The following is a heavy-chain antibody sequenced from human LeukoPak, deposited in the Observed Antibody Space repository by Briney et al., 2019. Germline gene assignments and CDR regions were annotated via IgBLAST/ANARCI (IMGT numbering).Heavy chain of an antibody. J-gene: IGHJ4*02. CDR3: ARVYYGSGSYYNGGLWFDY. CDR1: GYTFTSYG. D-gene: IGHD3-10*01. V-gene: IGHV1-18*01. CDR2: ISAYNGNT. Sequence: ASVEVSCKASGYTFTSYGISWVRQAPGQGLEWMGWISAYNGNTNYAQKLQGRVTMTTDTSTSTAYMELRSLRSDDTAVYYCARVYYGSGSYYNGGLWFDYWGQGTLVTVSS.